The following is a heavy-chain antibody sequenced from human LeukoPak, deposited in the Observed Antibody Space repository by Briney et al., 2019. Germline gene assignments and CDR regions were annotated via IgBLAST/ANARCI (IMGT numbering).Heavy chain of an antibody. V-gene: IGHV4-59*08. CDR2: IYYSGST. Sequence: SETLSLTCTVSGGSISSYYWSWIRQPPGKGLEWIGYIYYSGSTNYNPSLKSRVTISVDTSKNQFSLKLSSVTAADTAVYYCARHVDDSSSWPPHYYYYGMDVWGQGTTVTVSS. J-gene: IGHJ6*02. D-gene: IGHD6-13*01. CDR1: GGSISSYY. CDR3: ARHVDDSSSWPPHYYYYGMDV.